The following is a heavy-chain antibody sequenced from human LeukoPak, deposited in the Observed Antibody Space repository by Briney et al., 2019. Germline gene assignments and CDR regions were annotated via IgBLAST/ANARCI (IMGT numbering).Heavy chain of an antibody. D-gene: IGHD4-17*01. CDR1: GFTFSSYG. CDR3: ALSLDYEADY. V-gene: IGHV3-33*01. Sequence: GGSLRLSCAASGFTFSSYGMHWVRQAPGKGLEWVAVIWYDGSNKYYADSVKGRFTISRDNSKNTLYLQMNSLRAEDTAVHYCALSLDYEADYWGQGTLVTVSS. CDR2: IWYDGSNK. J-gene: IGHJ4*02.